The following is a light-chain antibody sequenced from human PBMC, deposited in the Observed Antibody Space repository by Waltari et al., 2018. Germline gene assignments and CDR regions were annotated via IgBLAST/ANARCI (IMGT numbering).Light chain of an antibody. CDR2: GAS. Sequence: SHPLAWYHRKPGKPPRLRIYGASTRATATPARFSGSGSGTEFTLAISSLQSEDFAVYYCQQYYEWPLTFGGGTKVEIK. CDR3: QQYYEWPLT. CDR1: SHP. V-gene: IGKV3D-15*01. J-gene: IGKJ4*01.